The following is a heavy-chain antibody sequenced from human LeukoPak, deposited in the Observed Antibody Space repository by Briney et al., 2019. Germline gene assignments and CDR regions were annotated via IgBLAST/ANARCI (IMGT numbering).Heavy chain of an antibody. D-gene: IGHD6-19*01. CDR3: ARDLTVAGNY. J-gene: IGHJ4*02. CDR1: GFTFSSYA. V-gene: IGHV3-30-3*01. Sequence: PGRSLRLSCAASGFTFSSYAMHWVRQAPGKGLEWVAVISYDGSNKYYADSVKGRFTISRDNSKNTLYLQMNSLGAEDTAVYYCARDLTVAGNYWGQGTLVTVSS. CDR2: ISYDGSNK.